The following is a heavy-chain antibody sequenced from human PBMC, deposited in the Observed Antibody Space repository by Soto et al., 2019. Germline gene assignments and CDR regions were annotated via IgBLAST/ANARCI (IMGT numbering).Heavy chain of an antibody. D-gene: IGHD2-15*01. CDR2: ISYDGSKE. V-gene: IGHV3-30*18. J-gene: IGHJ4*02. CDR3: ANLGYCSDGSCYIPPTDY. CDR1: GFTLSSYG. Sequence: QVQLVESGGGVVQPERSLRLSCAASGFTLSSYGMHWVRQAPGKGLEWVALISYDGSKENYADSVKGRFTISRDNSKNTLYLQMNSLRPEDTAVYYCANLGYCSDGSCYIPPTDYWGQGTLVTVSS.